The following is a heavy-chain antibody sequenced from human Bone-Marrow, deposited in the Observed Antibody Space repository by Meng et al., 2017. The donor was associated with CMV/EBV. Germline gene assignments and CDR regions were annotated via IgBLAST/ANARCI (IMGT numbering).Heavy chain of an antibody. J-gene: IGHJ6*02. Sequence: GESLKISCKGSGYSFTSYWIGWVRQMPGKGLEWMGIIYPGDSDTRYSPSFQGQVTISADKSISTAYLQWSSLKASDTAMYYCARGDLFAVTTIYYYYGMDVWGQGTTVTVSS. CDR1: GYSFTSYW. D-gene: IGHD4-11*01. CDR3: ARGDLFAVTTIYYYYGMDV. V-gene: IGHV5-51*01. CDR2: IYPGDSDT.